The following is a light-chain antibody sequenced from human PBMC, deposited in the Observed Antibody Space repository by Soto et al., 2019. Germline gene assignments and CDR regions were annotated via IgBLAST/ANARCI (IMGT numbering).Light chain of an antibody. CDR1: SGHSSYA. Sequence: QPVLTQSPSASASLGASVKLTCTLTSGHSSYAIAWHQQQPEKGPRFLMKVNSDGSHNKGDGIPDRFSGSSSGAERYLTISSLQSEDEADYYCQTGGSDFAVVFGVGTKLTVL. J-gene: IGLJ2*01. V-gene: IGLV4-69*01. CDR3: QTGGSDFAVV. CDR2: VNSDGSH.